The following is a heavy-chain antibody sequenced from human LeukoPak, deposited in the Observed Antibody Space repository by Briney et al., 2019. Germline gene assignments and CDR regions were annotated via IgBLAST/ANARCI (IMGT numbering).Heavy chain of an antibody. CDR2: IKQDGSEK. D-gene: IGHD6-19*01. V-gene: IGHV3-7*01. CDR1: GFTFSSYW. Sequence: GGSLRLSCAASGFTFSSYWMSWVRQAPGKGLEWVANIKQDGSEKYYVDSVKGRFTISRDNAKNSLYLQMNSLRAEDTAVYYCARSIFGPGSGWYVRTDYYMDVWGKGTTVTVSS. J-gene: IGHJ6*03. CDR3: ARSIFGPGSGWYVRTDYYMDV.